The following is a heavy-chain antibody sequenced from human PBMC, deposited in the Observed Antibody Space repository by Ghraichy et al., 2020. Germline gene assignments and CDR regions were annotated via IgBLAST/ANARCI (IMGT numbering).Heavy chain of an antibody. CDR1: GFTFSSYG. CDR2: IWYDGSNK. J-gene: IGHJ4*02. CDR3: AREYYYDSSGYYLSYFDY. V-gene: IGHV3-33*01. Sequence: GGSLRLSCAASGFTFSSYGMHWVRQAPGKGLEWVAVIWYDGSNKYYADSVKGRFTISRDNSKNTLYLQMNSLRAEDTAVYYCAREYYYDSSGYYLSYFDYWGQGTLVTVSS. D-gene: IGHD3-22*01.